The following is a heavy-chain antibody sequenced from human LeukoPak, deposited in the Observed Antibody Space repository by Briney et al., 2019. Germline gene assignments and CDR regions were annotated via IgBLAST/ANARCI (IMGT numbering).Heavy chain of an antibody. Sequence: PSETLSLTCTVSGDSMKSYYWTWIRQTPGKGLEWIGHIYYSGNINYNPSLKSRVTVSLDTSKSQFSLKLSSVTAADTAVYYCARGGYSYVNYFDYWGQGTLVTVSS. V-gene: IGHV4-59*01. CDR2: IYYSGNI. CDR1: GDSMKSYY. CDR3: ARGGYSYVNYFDY. D-gene: IGHD5-18*01. J-gene: IGHJ4*02.